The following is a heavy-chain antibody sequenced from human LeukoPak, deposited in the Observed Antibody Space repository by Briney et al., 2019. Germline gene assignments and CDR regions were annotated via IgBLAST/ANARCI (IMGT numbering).Heavy chain of an antibody. CDR1: GFTFEYYA. V-gene: IGHV3-49*04. CDR2: IRSKDFGRTT. D-gene: IGHD1-14*01. J-gene: IGHJ4*02. CDR3: ARSITGTGWKYYFDH. Sequence: QPVRSLRLTGTTSGFTFEYYAMTWVRQAPGKGLEGVGCIRSKDFGRTTEYAASVKGRFTVSRDDSRGIAYLQMNSLKSDDTATYYCARSITGTGWKYYFDHWGQGTLITVSS.